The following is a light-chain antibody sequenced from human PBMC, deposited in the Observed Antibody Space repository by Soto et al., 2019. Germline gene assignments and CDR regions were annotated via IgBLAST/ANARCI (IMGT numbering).Light chain of an antibody. CDR1: QTVRNNY. J-gene: IGKJ5*01. CDR3: QQYGSSEII. V-gene: IGKV3-20*01. Sequence: EFVLTQSPGTLSLSPGERATLSCRASQTVRNNYLAWYQQKPGQAPRLLIYDISSRATGIPDRFSGSVSVTDFTLTITRLEPEDFAVYYCQQYGSSEIIFGQGKRLEIK. CDR2: DIS.